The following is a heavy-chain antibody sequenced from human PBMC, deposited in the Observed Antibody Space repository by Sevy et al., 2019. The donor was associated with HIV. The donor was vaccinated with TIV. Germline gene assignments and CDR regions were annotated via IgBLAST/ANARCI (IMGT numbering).Heavy chain of an antibody. CDR3: ARDLRTYSGYDTDYYYYYMDV. J-gene: IGHJ6*03. V-gene: IGHV4-59*01. D-gene: IGHD5-12*01. Sequence: SETLSLICTVSGASISTYRWSWVRQPPGKGLEWIGQWIGYSGSTDYNPSLKSRVTISADTSDNELSLEVSSVTAEDTAVYFCARDLRTYSGYDTDYYYYYMDVWGKGTTVTVSS. CDR1: GASISTYR. CDR2: WIGYSGST.